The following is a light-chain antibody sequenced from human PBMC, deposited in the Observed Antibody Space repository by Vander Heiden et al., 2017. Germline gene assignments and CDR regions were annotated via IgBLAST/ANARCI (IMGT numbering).Light chain of an antibody. CDR1: KLGDKY. V-gene: IGLV3-1*01. Sequence: SYELTQPPSLSVPPGQTASITCSGDKLGDKYVCWYQQKPGQSPVLVMYQDTKRPSGIPERFSGSSSGNTATLTISGTQAMDEADYYCQAWDSSTHVVFGGGTKLTVL. CDR3: QAWDSSTHVV. J-gene: IGLJ2*01. CDR2: QDT.